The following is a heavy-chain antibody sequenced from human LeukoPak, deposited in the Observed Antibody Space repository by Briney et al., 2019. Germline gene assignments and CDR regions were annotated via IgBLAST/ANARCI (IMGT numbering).Heavy chain of an antibody. J-gene: IGHJ3*02. CDR3: ATWGLHFDI. CDR1: GYTFTGYY. Sequence: ASVKVSCKASGYTFTGYYMHWVRQAPGQGLEWMGWINPNSGGTNYTQKLQGRVTMTRDTSINTAYMELSRLTSDDTAVYFCATWGLHFDIWGQGTMVIVAS. CDR2: INPNSGGT. V-gene: IGHV1-2*02. D-gene: IGHD3-16*01.